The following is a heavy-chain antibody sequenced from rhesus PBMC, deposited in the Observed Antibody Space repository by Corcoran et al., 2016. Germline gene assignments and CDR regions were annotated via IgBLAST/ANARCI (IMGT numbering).Heavy chain of an antibody. CDR3: AREWGFDY. V-gene: IGHV4-127*01. Sequence: QVQLQESGPGLVKPSETLSLTCAVSGYSISSGYGWSWIRQPPGKGLEWIGYIGASSGSTNYNPSLKSGVTIAKDTSKNQFSLKLSSVTAADTAVYYCAREWGFDYWGQGVLVTVSS. D-gene: IGHD7-45*01. J-gene: IGHJ4*01. CDR1: GYSISSGYG. CDR2: IGASSGST.